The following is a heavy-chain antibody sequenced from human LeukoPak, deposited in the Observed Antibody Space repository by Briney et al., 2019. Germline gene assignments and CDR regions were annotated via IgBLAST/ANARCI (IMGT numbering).Heavy chain of an antibody. D-gene: IGHD1-26*01. CDR1: GFTFSSYA. V-gene: IGHV3-30-3*01. CDR3: ARDATSSPAFFDY. J-gene: IGHJ4*02. Sequence: PGRSLRLSCAASGFTFSSYAMHWVRQAPGKGLEWVAVISYDGSNKYYADSVKGRFTISRDNSKNTLYLQMNSLRAEDTAVYYCARDATSSPAFFDYWGQGTLVTVSS. CDR2: ISYDGSNK.